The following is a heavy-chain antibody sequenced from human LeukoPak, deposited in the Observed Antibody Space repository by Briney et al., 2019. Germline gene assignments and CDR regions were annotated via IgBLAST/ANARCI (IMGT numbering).Heavy chain of an antibody. J-gene: IGHJ4*02. V-gene: IGHV3-23*01. CDR3: ASGGFYDFWSGYYTPFDY. D-gene: IGHD3-3*01. CDR2: ISGSGGST. CDR1: GFTFSSYA. Sequence: GGSLRLSCVASGFTFSSYAMSWVRQAPGKGLEWVSAISGSGGSTYYADSVKGRFTISRDNSKSTLYLQMNSLRVEDTAMYYCASGGFYDFWSGYYTPFDYWGQGTLVTVSS.